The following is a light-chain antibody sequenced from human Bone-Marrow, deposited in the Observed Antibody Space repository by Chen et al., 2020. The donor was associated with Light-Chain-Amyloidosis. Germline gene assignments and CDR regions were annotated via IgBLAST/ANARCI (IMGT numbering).Light chain of an antibody. CDR2: DAS. CDR1: QSIANF. V-gene: IGKV1-39*01. CDR3: QQSYSMPRS. Sequence: DIQMTQSPSSLSASVGDRVTITCRASQSIANFLNWYQQKPGKAPNLLIYDASSLQSGVPSRFRGSGSGTDFTLTINTLQPEDSATYFCQQSYSMPRSFGGGTKVEIK. J-gene: IGKJ4*01.